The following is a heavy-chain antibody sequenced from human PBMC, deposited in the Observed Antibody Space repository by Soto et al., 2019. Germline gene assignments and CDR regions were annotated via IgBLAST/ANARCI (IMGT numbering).Heavy chain of an antibody. CDR1: GFTVSSNY. D-gene: IGHD2-15*01. V-gene: IGHV3-53*01. Sequence: GGCLRLSCGGSGFTVSSNYMSWVRQAPGKGLEWVSVIYSGGSTYYADSVKGRLTISRDNSKNTLYLQMNSLRAEDTAVYYCARGPAASGRYYYYYYGMDVWGQGTTVPVSS. CDR2: IYSGGST. CDR3: ARGPAASGRYYYYYYGMDV. J-gene: IGHJ6*02.